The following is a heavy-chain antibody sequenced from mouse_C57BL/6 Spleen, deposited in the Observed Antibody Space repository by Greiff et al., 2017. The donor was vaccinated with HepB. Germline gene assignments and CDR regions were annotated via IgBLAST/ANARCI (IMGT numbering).Heavy chain of an antibody. V-gene: IGHV1-61*01. CDR1: GYTFTSYW. CDR3: ARRGSGYTWFAY. CDR2: IYPSDSET. Sequence: QVQLQQPGAELVRPGSSVKLSCKASGYTFTSYWMDWVKQRPGQGLEWIGNIYPSDSETHYNQKFKDKATLTVDKSSSTAYMQLSSLTSEDSAVYYCARRGSGYTWFAYWGQGTLVTVSA. D-gene: IGHD3-2*02. J-gene: IGHJ3*01.